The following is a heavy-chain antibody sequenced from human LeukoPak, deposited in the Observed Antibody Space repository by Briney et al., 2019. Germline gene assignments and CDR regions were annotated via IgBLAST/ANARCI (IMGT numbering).Heavy chain of an antibody. J-gene: IGHJ5*02. CDR1: GYTFTGYY. CDR2: INPNSGGT. V-gene: IGHV1-2*02. D-gene: IGHD6-13*01. Sequence: ASVKVSCKASGYTFTGYYMHWVRQAPGQGLEWMGWINPNSGGTNYAQKFQGRVTMTRDTSISTAYMELSRLRSDDTAVYYRARGIAAAGTHENWFDPWGQGTLVTVSS. CDR3: ARGIAAAGTHENWFDP.